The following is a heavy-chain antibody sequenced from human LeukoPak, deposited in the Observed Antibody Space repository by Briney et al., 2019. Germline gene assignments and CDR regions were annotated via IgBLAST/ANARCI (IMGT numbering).Heavy chain of an antibody. Sequence: GGSLRLSCAVSGFPVSSKYMNWIRQAPGKGLEWVAVIYGGDDTFYADAVKGRFTISRDSPKNTLYFQMNDLRGDDTAVYYCARDAGDGYFDYWGQGTLVTVSS. CDR3: ARDAGDGYFDY. J-gene: IGHJ4*02. D-gene: IGHD3-10*01. CDR2: IYGGDDT. V-gene: IGHV3-53*01. CDR1: GFPVSSKY.